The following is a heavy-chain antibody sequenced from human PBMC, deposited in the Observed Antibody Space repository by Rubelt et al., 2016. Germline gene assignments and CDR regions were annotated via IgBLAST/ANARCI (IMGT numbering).Heavy chain of an antibody. CDR2: ISGSAGMT. Sequence: VGSLRLSCAASGFSFNTYAMSWVRQAPGKGLEWVSAISGSAGMTYYSDSVKGRFTISRDNSKNTLYLQMNSLRAEDTAVYYCAKDQPEKGRLGVIWGQGTMVTVSA. CDR3: AKDQPEKGRLGVI. V-gene: IGHV3-23*01. D-gene: IGHD3-16*01. J-gene: IGHJ3*02. CDR1: GFSFNTYA.